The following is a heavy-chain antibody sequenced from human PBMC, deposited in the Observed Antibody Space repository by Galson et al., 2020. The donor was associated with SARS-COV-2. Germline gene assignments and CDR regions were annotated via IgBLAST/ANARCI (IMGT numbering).Heavy chain of an antibody. CDR2: IISSSSTI. J-gene: IGHJ6*03. Sequence: GGSLRLSCAASGFTFSSYSMNWVRQAPGKGLEWVSYIISSSSTIYYADSVKGRFTISRDNAKNSLYLQMNSLRAEDTAVYYCARAPDYYYYYRDVRGKGTTDTSSS. CDR1: GFTFSSYS. V-gene: IGHV3-48*01. CDR3: ARAPDYYYYYRDV.